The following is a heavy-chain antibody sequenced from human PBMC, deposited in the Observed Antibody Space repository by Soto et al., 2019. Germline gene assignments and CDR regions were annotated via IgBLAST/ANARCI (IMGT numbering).Heavy chain of an antibody. V-gene: IGHV1-3*01. J-gene: IGHJ4*02. D-gene: IGHD1-26*01. CDR3: AITVGGGYYFDS. CDR1: EYTFKTYA. CDR2: INPGNGDT. Sequence: GASVKVSCKASEYTFKTYAIHWVRQAPGQRLEWMGWINPGNGDTKYSQSFQGRVTFSRDTSASTLYMELSSLRSEDTAVYYCAITVGGGYYFDSWGQGTLVTVSS.